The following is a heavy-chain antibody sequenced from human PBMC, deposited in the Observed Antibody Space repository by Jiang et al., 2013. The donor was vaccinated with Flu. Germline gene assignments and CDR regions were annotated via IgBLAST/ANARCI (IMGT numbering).Heavy chain of an antibody. D-gene: IGHD1-7*01. CDR2: ISAYNGNT. CDR1: GYTFTTYG. V-gene: IGHV1-18*04. Sequence: SGAEVKKPGASMKVSCKASGYTFTTYGISWVRQAPGQGLEWMGWISAYNGNTNFAQKLQGRVTMTTDTSTSTAYMELSSLRSEDTAVYYCARDLPGTTWYFQHWGQGTLVTVSS. J-gene: IGHJ1*01. CDR3: ARDLPGTTWYFQH.